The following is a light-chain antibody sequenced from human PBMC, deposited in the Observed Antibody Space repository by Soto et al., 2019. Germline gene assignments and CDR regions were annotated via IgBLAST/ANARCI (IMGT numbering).Light chain of an antibody. CDR1: QIISTW. V-gene: IGKV1-5*03. CDR2: RAS. J-gene: IGKJ3*01. Sequence: DLQLTQSPSSLSASVGDRVTITCRASQIISTWLAWYQQKSGEAPKLLIYRASNLVSGVPSRFSGSGSGTEFTLTISGLQPDDFSIYYCQRYGTYSGTFGPGTKVDL. CDR3: QRYGTYSGT.